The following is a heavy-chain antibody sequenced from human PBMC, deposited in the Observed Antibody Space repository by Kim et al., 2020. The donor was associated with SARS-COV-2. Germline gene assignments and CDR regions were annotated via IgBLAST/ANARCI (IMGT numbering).Heavy chain of an antibody. CDR1: GGSFSGYY. V-gene: IGHV4-34*01. J-gene: IGHJ6*02. CDR3: ARVHPPSGAYYGMDV. CDR2: INHSGST. D-gene: IGHD6-25*01. Sequence: SETLSLTCAVYGGSFSGYYWSWIRQPPGKGLEWIGEINHSGSTNYNPSLKSRVTISVDTSKNQFSLKLSSVTAADTAVYYCARVHPPSGAYYGMDVWGQGNTVTVSS.